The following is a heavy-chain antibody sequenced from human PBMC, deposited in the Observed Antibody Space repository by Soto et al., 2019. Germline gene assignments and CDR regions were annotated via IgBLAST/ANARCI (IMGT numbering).Heavy chain of an antibody. J-gene: IGHJ5*02. CDR3: ATSNWFVP. CDR1: GGSISSRGYY. V-gene: IGHV4-39*01. CDR2: IYYSGST. Sequence: SLTCTVSGGSISSRGYYWGWIRQPPGKGLEWIGTIYYSGSTYYNPSLKSRVTISVDTSKNQFSLKLSSVTAADTAVYYCATSNWFVPWGQGTLVTVSS.